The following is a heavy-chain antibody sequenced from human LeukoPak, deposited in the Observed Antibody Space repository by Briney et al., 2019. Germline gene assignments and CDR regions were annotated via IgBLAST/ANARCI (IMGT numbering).Heavy chain of an antibody. CDR3: ARGTGVPFWGY. CDR2: IKQDGSEK. V-gene: IGHV3-7*01. CDR1: GFIFSSYW. D-gene: IGHD3-16*01. J-gene: IGHJ4*02. Sequence: PGGSLRLSCGTSGFIFSSYWMSWVRQAPGKALEWVANIKQDGSEKEYADSVKGRFTISRDNAKNSLYLQMNSLRAEDTAMYYCARGTGVPFWGYWGQGTLVTVSS.